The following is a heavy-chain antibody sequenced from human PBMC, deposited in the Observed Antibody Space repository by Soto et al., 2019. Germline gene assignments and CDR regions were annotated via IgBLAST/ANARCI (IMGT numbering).Heavy chain of an antibody. CDR2: ISSSSSYI. D-gene: IGHD2-2*01. V-gene: IGHV3-21*01. CDR3: ARVRAYALRTLDAFDI. CDR1: GFTFSSYS. J-gene: IGHJ3*02. Sequence: GGSLRLSCAASGFTFSSYSMNWVRQAPGKGLEWVSSISSSSSYIYYADSVKGRFTISRDNAKNSLYLQMNSLRAEDTAVYYCARVRAYALRTLDAFDIWGQGTMVTVSS.